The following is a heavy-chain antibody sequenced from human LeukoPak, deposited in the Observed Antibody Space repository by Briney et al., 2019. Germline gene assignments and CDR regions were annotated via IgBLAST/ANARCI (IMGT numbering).Heavy chain of an antibody. CDR2: ISGRGVST. CDR3: AKFFDILTGYFDS. D-gene: IGHD3-9*01. J-gene: IGHJ4*02. CDR1: GFTFSTYA. Sequence: PGGSLRLSCAASGFTFSTYAMSWVRQAPGKGLEWVSAISGRGVSTSYADSVRGRFTISRDNSKNTLYLQMNSLRADDTAVYYCAKFFDILTGYFDSWGQGTLVTVSS. V-gene: IGHV3-23*01.